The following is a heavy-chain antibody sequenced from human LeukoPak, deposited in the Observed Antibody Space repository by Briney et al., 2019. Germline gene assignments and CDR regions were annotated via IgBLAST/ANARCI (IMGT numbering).Heavy chain of an antibody. CDR1: GFTFSSYW. CDR3: ARLGPASSGWPESFDY. J-gene: IGHJ4*02. D-gene: IGHD6-19*01. CDR2: IKQDGSEK. Sequence: PGGSLRLSCAASGFTFSSYWMSWVRQAPGKGLEWVANIKQDGSEKYYVDSVKGRFTISRDNAKNSLYLQMNSLRAEDTAVYYCARLGPASSGWPESFDYWGQGTLATVSS. V-gene: IGHV3-7*03.